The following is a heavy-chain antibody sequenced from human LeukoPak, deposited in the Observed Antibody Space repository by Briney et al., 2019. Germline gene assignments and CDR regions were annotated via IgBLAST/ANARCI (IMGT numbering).Heavy chain of an antibody. J-gene: IGHJ6*03. CDR1: GYTFASYG. CDR2: ISAYNGNT. Sequence: GASVKVSCKASGYTFASYGISWVRQAPGQGLEWMGWISAYNGNTNDAQKLEVRVTRSTYTATSTAYMELRSLRSDDTAVDYCARVSIFADLDYYYMDVWGKGTTVTVSS. D-gene: IGHD3-3*01. V-gene: IGHV1-18*01. CDR3: ARVSIFADLDYYYMDV.